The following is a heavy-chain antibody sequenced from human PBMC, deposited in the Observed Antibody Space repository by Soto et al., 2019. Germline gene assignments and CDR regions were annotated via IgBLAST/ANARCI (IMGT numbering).Heavy chain of an antibody. J-gene: IGHJ5*02. CDR2: ISSSSSYI. D-gene: IGHD3-22*01. V-gene: IGHV3-11*06. Sequence: PGGSLKLSCAASGFTLSDYYMSWIRQAPGKGLEWVSYISSSSSYIYYADSVKGRFTISRDNAKNSLYLQMNSLRAEDTAVYYCARGLYYYDSSGYYSPWGQGTLVTVSS. CDR1: GFTLSDYY. CDR3: ARGLYYYDSSGYYSP.